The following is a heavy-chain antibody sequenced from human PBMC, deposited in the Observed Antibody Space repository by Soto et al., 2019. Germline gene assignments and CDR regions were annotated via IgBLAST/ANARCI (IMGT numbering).Heavy chain of an antibody. J-gene: IGHJ6*03. V-gene: IGHV4-59*08. CDR2: IYYSGST. Sequence: KPSETLYLTCTASGECISSYYGGGIRQPPGKGLEWIGYIYYSGSTNYNPSLKSRVTISVDTSKNQFSLKLSSVTAADTAVYYCARHFALSPNCSGGSCYEGYYYYYYMDVWGKGTTVTVSS. CDR3: ARHFALSPNCSGGSCYEGYYYYYYMDV. D-gene: IGHD2-15*01. CDR1: GECISSYY.